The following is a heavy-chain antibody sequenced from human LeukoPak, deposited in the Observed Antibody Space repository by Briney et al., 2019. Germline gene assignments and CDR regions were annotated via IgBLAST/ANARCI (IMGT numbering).Heavy chain of an antibody. CDR2: IIPIFGAA. D-gene: IGHD3-22*01. V-gene: IGHV1-69*05. CDR3: ARDYDSSGYSWFDP. CDR1: GGTFSSYA. J-gene: IGHJ5*02. Sequence: SVKVSRKASGGTFSSYAISWVRQAPGQGLEWMGGIIPIFGAANYAQKLQGRVTMTTDTSTSTAYMELRSLRSDDTAVYYCARDYDSSGYSWFDPWGQGTLVTVSS.